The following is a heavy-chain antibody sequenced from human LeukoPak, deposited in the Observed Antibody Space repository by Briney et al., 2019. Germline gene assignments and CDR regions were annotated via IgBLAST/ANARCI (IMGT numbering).Heavy chain of an antibody. J-gene: IGHJ6*03. Sequence: GGSLRLSCAASGFTFSSYGMHWVRQTPGKGLEWVAFIRYDGSNKYYADSAKGRFTISRDNSKNTLHLQMNSLRAEDTAVYYCAKDFEWELKDYYYYYMDVWGKGTTVTVSS. CDR2: IRYDGSNK. CDR1: GFTFSSYG. V-gene: IGHV3-30*02. CDR3: AKDFEWELKDYYYYYMDV. D-gene: IGHD1-26*01.